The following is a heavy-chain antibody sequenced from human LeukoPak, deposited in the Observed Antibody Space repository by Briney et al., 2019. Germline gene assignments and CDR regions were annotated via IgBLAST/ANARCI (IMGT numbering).Heavy chain of an antibody. V-gene: IGHV4-59*08. CDR3: ARHDYGDYGDWFDP. J-gene: IGHJ5*02. Sequence: KPSETLSLTCTVSGGSISSYYWSWIRQPPGKGLEWIGYIYYSGSTNYNPSLKSRVTISVDTSKNQFSLKLSSVTAADTAVYYCARHDYGDYGDWFDPWGQGTLVTVSS. D-gene: IGHD4-17*01. CDR1: GGSISSYY. CDR2: IYYSGST.